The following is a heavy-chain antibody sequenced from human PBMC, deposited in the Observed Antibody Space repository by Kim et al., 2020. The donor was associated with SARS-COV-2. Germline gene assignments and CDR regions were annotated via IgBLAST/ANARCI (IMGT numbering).Heavy chain of an antibody. Sequence: YADSVKGRFTISRDNSKNTLYLQMNSLRAEDTAVYYCAKVGSTISYGMDVWGQGTTVTVSS. CDR3: AKVGSTISYGMDV. D-gene: IGHD3-9*01. V-gene: IGHV3-33*06. J-gene: IGHJ6*02.